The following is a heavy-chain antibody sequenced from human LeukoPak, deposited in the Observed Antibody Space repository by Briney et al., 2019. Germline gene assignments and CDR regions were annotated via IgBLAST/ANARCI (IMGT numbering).Heavy chain of an antibody. CDR3: ARGLAAMAIFDY. CDR1: GGTFSSYA. V-gene: IGHV1-69*05. J-gene: IGHJ4*02. CDR2: IIPIFGTA. Sequence: SVKVSCKASGGTFSSYAISWVRQAPGQGLEWMGGIIPIFGTANYAQKFQGRVTITTDESTSTAYMELSSLRSEDTAVYYCARGLAAMAIFDYWGQGTLATVSS. D-gene: IGHD5-18*01.